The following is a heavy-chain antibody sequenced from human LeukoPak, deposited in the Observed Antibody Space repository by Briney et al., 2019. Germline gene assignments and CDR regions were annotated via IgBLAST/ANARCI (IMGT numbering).Heavy chain of an antibody. Sequence: ASVRVSCKASGYTFTSYYMHWVRQAPGQGLEWMGIINPSGGSTNYAQKFQGRVTMTRDTSTSTVYMELSSLRSEDTAVYYCARGYYYDSSGYYSFDYWGQGTLVTVSS. CDR1: GYTFTSYY. CDR2: INPSGGST. J-gene: IGHJ4*02. V-gene: IGHV1-46*01. CDR3: ARGYYYDSSGYYSFDY. D-gene: IGHD3-22*01.